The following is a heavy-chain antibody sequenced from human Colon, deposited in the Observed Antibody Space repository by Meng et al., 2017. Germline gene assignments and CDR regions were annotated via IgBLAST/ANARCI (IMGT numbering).Heavy chain of an antibody. V-gene: IGHV4-61*08. CDR3: ARDYWGSLDF. J-gene: IGHJ4*02. Sequence: QVQLQVPGPGLVWSSETLYLSCAVSGGSVRSPDHQWGWVRQPPGKGLEWIGYARIDYANTNYNPSLKSRVNVSLDTSKNQFSLNVRSVTAADTAVYYCARDYWGSLDFWGQGILVTVSS. CDR2: ARIDYANT. CDR1: GGSVRSPDHQ. D-gene: IGHD3-16*01.